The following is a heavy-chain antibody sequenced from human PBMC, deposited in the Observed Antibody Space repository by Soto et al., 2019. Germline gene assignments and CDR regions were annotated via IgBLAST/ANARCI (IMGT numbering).Heavy chain of an antibody. CDR3: RGSSPF. Sequence: SLRLSCTASGFPFGNFLMSWFRQAPGKGMEWVGFIRSQPYGGTAEYAASVRGRFTISRDDSKGIAYLQMNSLQTEDSGVYYCRGSSPFGGRGPLATVPS. J-gene: IGHJ4*02. CDR1: GFPFGNFL. V-gene: IGHV3-49*03. D-gene: IGHD3-16*01. CDR2: IRSQPYGGTA.